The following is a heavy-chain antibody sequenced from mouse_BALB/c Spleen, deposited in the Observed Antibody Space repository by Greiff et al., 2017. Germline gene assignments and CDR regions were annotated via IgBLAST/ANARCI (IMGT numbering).Heavy chain of an antibody. CDR1: GYSITSDYA. J-gene: IGHJ3*01. CDR2: ISYSGST. V-gene: IGHV3-2*02. D-gene: IGHD2-3*01. Sequence: EVMLVESGPGLVKPSQSLSLTCTVTGYSITSDYAWNWIRQFPGNKLEWMGYISYSGSTSYNPSLKSRISITRDTSKNQFFLQLNSVTTEDTATYYCARSGGYFLFAYWGQGTLVTVSA. CDR3: ARSGGYFLFAY.